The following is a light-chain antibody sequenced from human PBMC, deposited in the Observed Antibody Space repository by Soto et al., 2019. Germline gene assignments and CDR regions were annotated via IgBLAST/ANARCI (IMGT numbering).Light chain of an antibody. Sequence: EIGLTKSPATLSSFPGDRVTLSCRASQSINTRLAWYQHRPGQAPRLLIYQTSIRAAGMPDRFSASGSGTDFTLTISDVQPEDFALYYCHQRQSWPRTFGQGTKVDI. V-gene: IGKV3-11*01. J-gene: IGKJ1*01. CDR2: QTS. CDR3: HQRQSWPRT. CDR1: QSINTR.